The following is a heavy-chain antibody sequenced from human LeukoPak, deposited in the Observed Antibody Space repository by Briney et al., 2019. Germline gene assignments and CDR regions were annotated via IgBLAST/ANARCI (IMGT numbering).Heavy chain of an antibody. Sequence: ASVKVSCKASGYTFTDYYMHWVRQAPGQGLDLVGWINPTSGATNYAQKFQGRVTMTRDTSNNTSYMELSRLRSDDTAVYYCAREFRTTTWSFDAFDLWGQGTMVTVSS. V-gene: IGHV1-2*02. J-gene: IGHJ3*01. D-gene: IGHD1/OR15-1a*01. CDR2: INPTSGAT. CDR3: AREFRTTTWSFDAFDL. CDR1: GYTFTDYY.